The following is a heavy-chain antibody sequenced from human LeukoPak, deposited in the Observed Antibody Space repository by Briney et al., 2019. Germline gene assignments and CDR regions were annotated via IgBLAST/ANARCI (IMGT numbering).Heavy chain of an antibody. CDR3: ASAGSFGKWLQLFDY. D-gene: IGHD5-24*01. CDR1: GFTFSSYW. CDR2: IIIDLIIT. Sequence: GGSLRLSCAASGFTFSSYWMHWVRQAPGKGVVWVSRIIIDLIITTHASSVYVRFTISRDTAKTTLYLQMNILRPEYTAVYYCASAGSFGKWLQLFDYWGQGTLVTVSS. J-gene: IGHJ4*02. V-gene: IGHV3-74*01.